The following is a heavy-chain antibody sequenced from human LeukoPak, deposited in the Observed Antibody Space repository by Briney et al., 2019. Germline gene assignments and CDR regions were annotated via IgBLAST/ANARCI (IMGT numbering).Heavy chain of an antibody. D-gene: IGHD2-2*01. CDR1: GGTFSSYA. CDR3: ATSDCSSTSCHYYYYMDV. CDR2: IIPIFGTA. Sequence: SVKVSCKASGGTFSSYAISWVRQAPGQGLEWMGGIIPIFGTANYAQKFQGRVTITADESTSTAYMELSSLRSEDTAVYYCATSDCSSTSCHYYYYMDVWGKGTTVTVSS. V-gene: IGHV1-69*01. J-gene: IGHJ6*03.